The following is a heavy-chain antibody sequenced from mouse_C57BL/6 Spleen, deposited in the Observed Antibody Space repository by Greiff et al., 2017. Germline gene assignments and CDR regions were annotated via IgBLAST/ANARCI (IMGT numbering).Heavy chain of an antibody. J-gene: IGHJ4*01. Sequence: VQLVQSGAELVKPGASVKISCKASGYAFRSYWMNWVKQRPGQGLEWIGQIYPADGDTNYNGKFKGKATLTADKSSSTAYMQLSSLTSEDSAVYFCARSLSGTRDYAMAYWGQGTSVTVS. CDR2: IYPADGDT. V-gene: IGHV1-80*01. CDR1: GYAFRSYW. CDR3: ARSLSGTRDYAMAY. D-gene: IGHD4-1*01.